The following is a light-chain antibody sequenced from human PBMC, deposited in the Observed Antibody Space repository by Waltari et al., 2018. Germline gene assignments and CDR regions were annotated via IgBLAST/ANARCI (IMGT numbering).Light chain of an antibody. Sequence: QSLLSQPTSASGTPGQSATISCSGSSSNIGHTYINWYQQLPGTAPKFLIYSNNQRPSGVPVRFSASKSGTSASLAINGLRSEYESYYYCATWDDILMMVFGGENELTVL. J-gene: IGLJ3*02. CDR2: SNN. CDR1: SSNIGHTY. CDR3: ATWDDILMMV. V-gene: IGLV1-47*01.